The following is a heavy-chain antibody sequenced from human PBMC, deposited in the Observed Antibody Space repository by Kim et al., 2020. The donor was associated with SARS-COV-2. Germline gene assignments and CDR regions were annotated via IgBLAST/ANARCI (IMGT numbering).Heavy chain of an antibody. V-gene: IGHV3-15*01. J-gene: IGHJ6*02. CDR2: IKSKTDGGTT. Sequence: GGSLRLSCAASGFTFSNAWMSWVRQAPGKGLEWVGRIKSKTDGGTTDYAAPVKGRFTISRDDSKNTLYLQMNSLKTEDTAVYYCTTASGQQWLVYYYYYGMDVWGQGTTVTVSS. CDR3: TTASGQQWLVYYYYYGMDV. CDR1: GFTFSNAW. D-gene: IGHD6-19*01.